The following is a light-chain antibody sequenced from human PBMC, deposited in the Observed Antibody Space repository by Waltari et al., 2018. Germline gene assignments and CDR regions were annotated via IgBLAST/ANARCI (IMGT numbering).Light chain of an antibody. Sequence: QSALTQPASVSGSPGQSITISCTGTSSDIGGYNLVSWYQQHPGKAPNLIIYEVNRRPSGVSDRFSASKSVNTASLTISGLQADDEADYYCCSYAGDSTYVFGTGAKVTVL. CDR1: SSDIGGYNL. CDR2: EVN. CDR3: CSYAGDSTYV. J-gene: IGLJ1*01. V-gene: IGLV2-23*02.